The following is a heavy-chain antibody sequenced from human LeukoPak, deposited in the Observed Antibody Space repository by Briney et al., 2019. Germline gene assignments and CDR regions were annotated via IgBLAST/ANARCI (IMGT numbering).Heavy chain of an antibody. J-gene: IGHJ3*02. D-gene: IGHD2-8*01. CDR1: GFTFSTYA. Sequence: GGSLRLSCAASGFTFSTYAMSWVRQAPGKGLEWVSVVEGDGKGLYTDSVKGRFTSSRDNSKKSLSLQMNSLRPEDTAVYYCAKDSWSANGIYDPFDIWGQGTMVTVPS. V-gene: IGHV3-23*01. CDR2: VEGDGKG. CDR3: AKDSWSANGIYDPFDI.